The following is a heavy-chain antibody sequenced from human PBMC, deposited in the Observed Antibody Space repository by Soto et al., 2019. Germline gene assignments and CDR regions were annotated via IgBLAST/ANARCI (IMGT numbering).Heavy chain of an antibody. CDR3: ARLNVRTGKGDY. V-gene: IGHV5-10-1*01. D-gene: IGHD2-8*01. CDR2: IDPSDSYT. Sequence: EXLKISCKGSGYXFTSYLISWVRQMPGKGLEWIGRIDPSDSYTNYSPSFQGHVTISADKSISTAYLQWSSLKASDTAMYYCARLNVRTGKGDYWGQGTLVTVSS. J-gene: IGHJ4*02. CDR1: GYXFTSYL.